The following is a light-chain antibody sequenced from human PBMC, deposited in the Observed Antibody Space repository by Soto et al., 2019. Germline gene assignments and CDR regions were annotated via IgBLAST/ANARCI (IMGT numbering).Light chain of an antibody. CDR1: QSVSSSY. V-gene: IGKV3-20*01. Sequence: EIVLTQSPGTLSFSPGEGATLSCSASQSVSSSYLAWYQQKPGQAPRLLIYGASSRATGIPDRFSGSGSGTDFTLTISRLEPEDFAVYYCQQYGSSRGTFGQGTKVDIK. J-gene: IGKJ1*01. CDR2: GAS. CDR3: QQYGSSRGT.